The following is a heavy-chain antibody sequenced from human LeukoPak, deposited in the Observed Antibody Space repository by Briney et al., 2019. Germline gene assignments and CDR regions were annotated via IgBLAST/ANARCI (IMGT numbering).Heavy chain of an antibody. V-gene: IGHV3-21*01. CDR3: AREVAYYYDSSGYYDY. J-gene: IGHJ4*02. CDR2: ISSSSSYI. D-gene: IGHD3-22*01. Sequence: GGSLRLSCAASGFTFSSYSMDWVRQAPGKGLEWVSSISSSSSYIYYADSVKGRFTISRDNAKNSLYLQMNSLRAEDTAVYYCAREVAYYYDSSGYYDYWGQGTLVTVSS. CDR1: GFTFSSYS.